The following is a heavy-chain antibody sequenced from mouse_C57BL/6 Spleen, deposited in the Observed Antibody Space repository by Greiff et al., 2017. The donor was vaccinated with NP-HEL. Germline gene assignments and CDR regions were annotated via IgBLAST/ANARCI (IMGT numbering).Heavy chain of an antibody. CDR3: ARGDYYGVYFDV. J-gene: IGHJ1*03. Sequence: DVMLVESGGGLVKPGGSLKLSCAASGFTFSDYGMHWVRQAPEKGLEWVAYISSGSSTIYYADTVKGRFTISRDNAKNTLFLQMTSLRSEDTAMYYCARGDYYGVYFDVWGTGTTVTVSS. D-gene: IGHD1-1*01. CDR1: GFTFSDYG. V-gene: IGHV5-17*01. CDR2: ISSGSSTI.